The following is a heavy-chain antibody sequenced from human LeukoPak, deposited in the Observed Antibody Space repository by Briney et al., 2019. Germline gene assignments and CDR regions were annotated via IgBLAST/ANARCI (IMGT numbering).Heavy chain of an antibody. CDR1: GGSISSSSYY. D-gene: IGHD6-19*01. V-gene: IGHV4-39*07. CDR2: IYYSGST. Sequence: SETLFLTCTVSGGSISSSSYYWGWIRQPPGKGLEWIGSIYYSGSTYYNPSLKSRVTISVDTSKNQFSLKLSSVTAADTAVYYCARVYIDQWLVPYWYFDLWGRGTLVTVSS. CDR3: ARVYIDQWLVPYWYFDL. J-gene: IGHJ2*01.